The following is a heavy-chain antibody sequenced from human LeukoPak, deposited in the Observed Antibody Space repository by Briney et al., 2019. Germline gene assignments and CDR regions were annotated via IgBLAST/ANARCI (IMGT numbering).Heavy chain of an antibody. CDR1: ADSISSYY. CDR2: IYTSGST. V-gene: IGHV4-4*07. D-gene: IGHD3-10*01. J-gene: IGHJ4*02. CDR3: ARDLYYYGSGSLADY. Sequence: SETLSLTCTVSADSISSYYWSWIRQPAGKGLEWIGRIYTSGSTNYNPSLKSRVTMSLDTSKNQFSLKLSSVTAADTAVYYCARDLYYYGSGSLADYWGQGTLVTVSS.